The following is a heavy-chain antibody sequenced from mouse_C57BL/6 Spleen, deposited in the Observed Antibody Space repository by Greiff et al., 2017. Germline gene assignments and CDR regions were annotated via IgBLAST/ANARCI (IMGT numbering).Heavy chain of an antibody. V-gene: IGHV5-4*01. CDR2: ISDGGSYT. J-gene: IGHJ2*01. D-gene: IGHD1-1*01. CDR1: GFTFSSYA. Sequence: EVQGVESGGGLVKPGGSLKLSCAASGFTFSSYAMSWVRQTPEKRLEWVATISDGGSYTYYPDNVKGRFTISRDNAKNNLYLQMSHLKSEDTARYYCARDDYGSSPYFDYWGQGTTLTVSS. CDR3: ARDDYGSSPYFDY.